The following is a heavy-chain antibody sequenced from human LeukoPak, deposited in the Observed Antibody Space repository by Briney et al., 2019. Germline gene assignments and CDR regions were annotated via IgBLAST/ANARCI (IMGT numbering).Heavy chain of an antibody. V-gene: IGHV3-30*01. CDR2: ISYDGRHQ. CDR3: ARDQGDAGTRIKRDGHYMDV. Sequence: GGSLRLSCAASGFTFGLYAMHWVRQAPGKGLEWVAVISYDGRHQYYADSVEGRFIISRDSSRSTVDLQMNSLRSEDTALYYCARDQGDAGTRIKRDGHYMDVWGKGTTVTVSS. J-gene: IGHJ6*03. CDR1: GFTFGLYA. D-gene: IGHD1-1*01.